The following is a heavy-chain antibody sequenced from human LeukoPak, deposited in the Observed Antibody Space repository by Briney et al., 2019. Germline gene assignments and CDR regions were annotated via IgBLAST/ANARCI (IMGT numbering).Heavy chain of an antibody. CDR1: GFTFSSYW. J-gene: IGHJ3*02. V-gene: IGHV3-49*04. Sequence: GGSLRLSCAASGFTFSSYWMSWVRQAPGKGLEWVGFIRSKAYGGTTEYAASVKGRSTISRDDSKSIAYLQMNSLKTEDTAVYYCTREMATIWDAFDIWGQGTMVTVSS. D-gene: IGHD5-24*01. CDR3: TREMATIWDAFDI. CDR2: IRSKAYGGTT.